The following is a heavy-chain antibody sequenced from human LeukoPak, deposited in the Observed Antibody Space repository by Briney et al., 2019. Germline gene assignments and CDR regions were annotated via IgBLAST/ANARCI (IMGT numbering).Heavy chain of an antibody. CDR2: INHSGST. J-gene: IGHJ4*02. CDR1: GGSFSGYY. V-gene: IGHV4-34*01. Sequence: PSETLSLTCAVYGGSFSGYYWSWIRQPPGKGLEWIGEINHSGSTNYNPSLKSRVTISVDTSKNQFSLKLSSVTAADTAVYYCARAYIDCSGGSCCSFDYWGQGTLVTASS. CDR3: ARAYIDCSGGSCCSFDY. D-gene: IGHD2-15*01.